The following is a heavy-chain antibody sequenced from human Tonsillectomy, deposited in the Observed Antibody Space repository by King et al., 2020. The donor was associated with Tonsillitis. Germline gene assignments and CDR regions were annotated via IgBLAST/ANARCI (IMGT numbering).Heavy chain of an antibody. CDR1: GGSISSYY. Sequence: QLQESGPGLVKPSETLSLTCTVSGGSISSYYWSWIRQPPGKGLEWIGYIYYSGSTNYNPSLKSRVTISVDTSKNQFSLKLSSVTAAATAVYYCARRDYDFWSGPTEDYYYYYMDVWGKGTTVTVSS. CDR2: IYYSGST. J-gene: IGHJ6*03. D-gene: IGHD3-3*01. V-gene: IGHV4-59*08. CDR3: ARRDYDFWSGPTEDYYYYYMDV.